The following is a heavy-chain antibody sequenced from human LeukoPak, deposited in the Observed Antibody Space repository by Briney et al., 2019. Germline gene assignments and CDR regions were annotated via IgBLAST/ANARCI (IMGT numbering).Heavy chain of an antibody. Sequence: SETLSLTCTVSGGSISSYYWSWIRQPPGKGLEWIGYIYYSGSTNYNPSLKSRVTISVDTSKNQLSLKLSSVTAADTAVYYCARGTGTTMGIDYWGQGTLVTVSS. CDR1: GGSISSYY. V-gene: IGHV4-59*12. J-gene: IGHJ4*02. CDR2: IYYSGST. CDR3: ARGTGTTMGIDY. D-gene: IGHD1-1*01.